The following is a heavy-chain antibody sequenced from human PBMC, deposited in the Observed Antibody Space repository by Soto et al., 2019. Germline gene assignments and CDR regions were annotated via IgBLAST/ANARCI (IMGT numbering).Heavy chain of an antibody. CDR3: ARGHRYGDKRGWFDP. D-gene: IGHD4-17*01. CDR1: GGSISSGDYY. V-gene: IGHV4-30-4*01. Sequence: PSETLSLTCTVSGGSISSGDYYWSWIRQPPGKGLEWIGYIYYSGSTYYNPSLKSRVTISVDTSKNQFSLKLSSVTAADTAVYYCARGHRYGDKRGWFDPWGQGTLVTVSS. CDR2: IYYSGST. J-gene: IGHJ5*02.